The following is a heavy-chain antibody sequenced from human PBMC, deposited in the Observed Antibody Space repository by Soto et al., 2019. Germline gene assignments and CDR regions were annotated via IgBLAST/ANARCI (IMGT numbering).Heavy chain of an antibody. D-gene: IGHD6-13*01. CDR3: ARDELSSSSWYFTYYYYYGMDV. CDR2: INPNSGGT. V-gene: IGHV1-2*02. Sequence: ASVKVSCKASGYTFTGYYMHWVRQAPGQGLEWMGWINPNSGGTNYAQKFQGRVTMTRDTSISTAYMELSRLRSDDTAVYYCARDELSSSSWYFTYYYYYGMDVWGQGTTVTVSS. CDR1: GYTFTGYY. J-gene: IGHJ6*02.